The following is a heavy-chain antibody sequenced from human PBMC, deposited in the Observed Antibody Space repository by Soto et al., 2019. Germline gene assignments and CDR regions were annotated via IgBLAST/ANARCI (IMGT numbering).Heavy chain of an antibody. Sequence: PGGSLRLACVVSGFTFSSAWLHWVRQAPGKGLEWVGRIKSKTSGETTDYAAPVKGRFTISRDDSKNTVFLQMNSLKSEDTAVYYCTADYSGGTYPIDYCGQGSLVTVSS. D-gene: IGHD1-26*01. CDR3: TADYSGGTYPIDY. J-gene: IGHJ4*02. CDR1: GFTFSSAW. CDR2: IKSKTSGETT. V-gene: IGHV3-15*07.